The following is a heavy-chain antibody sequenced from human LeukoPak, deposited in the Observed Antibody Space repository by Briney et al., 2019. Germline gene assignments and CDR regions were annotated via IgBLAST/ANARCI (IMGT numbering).Heavy chain of an antibody. D-gene: IGHD3-22*01. CDR3: AKSLRGYYDSLDY. Sequence: GGSLRLSCAASGFTFSSYAMSWVRQAPGKGLEWVSGISGIGGSTYYADSVKGRFTVSRDNSRNTLYLQMNSLRAEDTAVYYCAKSLRGYYDSLDYWGQGTLVTVSS. J-gene: IGHJ4*02. CDR1: GFTFSSYA. CDR2: ISGIGGST. V-gene: IGHV3-23*01.